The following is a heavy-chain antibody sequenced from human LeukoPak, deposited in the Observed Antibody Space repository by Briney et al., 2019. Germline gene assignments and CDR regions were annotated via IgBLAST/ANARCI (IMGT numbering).Heavy chain of an antibody. CDR2: IYYRGNT. D-gene: IGHD6-19*01. J-gene: IGHJ4*02. V-gene: IGHV4-59*12. CDR1: GGSISPYY. Sequence: SETLSLTCTVSGGSISPYYWSWIRQPPGKGLEWIGYIYYRGNTNYNPSLKSRVTISVDTSKNQFSLKLSSVTAADTAVYYCAKEQWLGYWGQGTLVTASS. CDR3: AKEQWLGY.